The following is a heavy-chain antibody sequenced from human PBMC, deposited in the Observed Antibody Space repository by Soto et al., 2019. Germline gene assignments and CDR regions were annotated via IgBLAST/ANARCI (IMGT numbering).Heavy chain of an antibody. J-gene: IGHJ6*02. CDR2: ISWNSGSI. CDR1: GFTFDDYA. CDR3: AKDRGYCSGGRCYDLYYYYGMDV. Sequence: GGSLRLSCAASGFTFDDYAMHWVRQAPGKGLEWVSGISWNSGSIGYADSVKGRFTISRDNAKNSLYLQMNSLRAEDTALYYCAKDRGYCSGGRCYDLYYYYGMDVWGQGTTVTVSS. D-gene: IGHD2-15*01. V-gene: IGHV3-9*01.